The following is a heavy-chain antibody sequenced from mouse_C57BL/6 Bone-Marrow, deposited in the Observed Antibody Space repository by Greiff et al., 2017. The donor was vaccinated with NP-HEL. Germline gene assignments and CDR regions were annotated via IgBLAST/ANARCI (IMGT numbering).Heavy chain of an antibody. V-gene: IGHV5-15*01. D-gene: IGHD4-1*01. CDR3: AREEAGTFDY. CDR1: GFTFSDYG. Sequence: EVKVVESGGGLVQPGGSLKLSCAASGFTFSDYGMAWVRQAPRKGPEWVAFISNLAYSIYYADTVTGRFPISRENAKNTLYLEMSSLRSEDTAMYYCAREEAGTFDYWGQGTTLTVSS. CDR2: ISNLAYSI. J-gene: IGHJ2*01.